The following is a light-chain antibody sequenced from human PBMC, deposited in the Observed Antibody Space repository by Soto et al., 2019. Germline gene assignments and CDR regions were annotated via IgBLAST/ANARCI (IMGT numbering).Light chain of an antibody. Sequence: EIVLTQSPGTLSLSPGERATLSCRASQSISSTDLTWYHQRPGQAPRLLIYDASRRATGIPDSFSGSGSGTDFSLTISRLEPEDFAVYYCQHYDSARWTFGLGTKVDIK. CDR2: DAS. J-gene: IGKJ1*01. CDR3: QHYDSARWT. V-gene: IGKV3-20*01. CDR1: QSISSTD.